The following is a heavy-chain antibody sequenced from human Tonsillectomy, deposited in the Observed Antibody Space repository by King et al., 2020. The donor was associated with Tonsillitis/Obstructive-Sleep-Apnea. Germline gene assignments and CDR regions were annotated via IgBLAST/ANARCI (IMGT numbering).Heavy chain of an antibody. CDR2: INPSGGST. D-gene: IGHD3-10*01. V-gene: IGHV1-46*01. CDR1: GYTFTNYY. J-gene: IGHJ6*02. Sequence: VQLVESGAEVKKPGASVKVSCKASGYTFTNYYMHWVRQAPGQGLEWMGIINPSGGSTSYAQQFQGRVTMTRDTSTSTVYMELSSLRSEDAAVYYCARDRSGGYYYYYGMDVWGQGTTVSVSS. CDR3: ARDRSGGYYYYYGMDV.